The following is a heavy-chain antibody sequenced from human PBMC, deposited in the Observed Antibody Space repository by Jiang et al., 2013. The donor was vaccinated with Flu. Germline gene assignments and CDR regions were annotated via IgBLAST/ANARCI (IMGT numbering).Heavy chain of an antibody. CDR1: GYTFTTYY. CDR2: INPNTGGT. J-gene: IGHJ4*02. D-gene: IGHD3-22*01. CDR3: ARAHLTYYYDSSGYSDY. V-gene: IGHV1-2*06. Sequence: GAEVKKPGASVKVSCRASGYTFTTYYVHWVRQAPGQGLEWMGRINPNTGGTNYAQKFQGRVTMTRDTSINTAYMELSRLRSDDTAVYYCARAHLTYYYDSSGYSDYWGQGTLVTVSS.